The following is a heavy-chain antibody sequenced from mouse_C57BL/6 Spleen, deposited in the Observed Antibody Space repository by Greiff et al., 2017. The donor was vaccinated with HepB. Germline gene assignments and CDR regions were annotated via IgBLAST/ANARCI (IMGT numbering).Heavy chain of an antibody. Sequence: QVQLQQSGAELVRPGASVTLSCKASGYTFTDYEMHWVKQAPVHGLEWIGAIDPETGGTAYNQKFKGKAILTADKSSSTAYMELRSLTSEDSAVYYCTRRYYGSSPDYWGQGTTLTVSS. CDR2: IDPETGGT. D-gene: IGHD1-1*01. V-gene: IGHV1-15*01. CDR3: TRRYYGSSPDY. J-gene: IGHJ2*01. CDR1: GYTFTDYE.